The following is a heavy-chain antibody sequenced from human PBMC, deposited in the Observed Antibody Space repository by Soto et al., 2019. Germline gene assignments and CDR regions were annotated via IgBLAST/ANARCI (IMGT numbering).Heavy chain of an antibody. J-gene: IGHJ3*02. CDR1: GFTFSDYY. V-gene: IGHV3-11*05. D-gene: IGHD4-17*01. CDR3: AGVRADAVDI. Sequence: QVQLVESGGGLVKPGGSLRLSCAASGFTFSDYYMSWIRQAPGKGLEWVSYISSSSSYTNYADSVKGRVTISRDNAKKSREPQMNILRAEDPDVYYCAGVRADAVDILGQGTMVTVSS. CDR2: ISSSSSYT.